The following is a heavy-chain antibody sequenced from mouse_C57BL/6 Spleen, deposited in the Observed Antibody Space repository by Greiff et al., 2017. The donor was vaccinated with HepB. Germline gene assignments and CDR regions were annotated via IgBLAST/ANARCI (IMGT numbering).Heavy chain of an antibody. D-gene: IGHD2-5*01. CDR3: ASIYYSNYEDYAMDY. V-gene: IGHV1-82*01. CDR2: IYPGDGDT. CDR1: GYAFSSSW. Sequence: QVQLQQSGPELVKPGASVKISCKASGYAFSSSWMNWVKQRPGKGLEWIGRIYPGDGDTNYNGKFKGKATLTADKSSSTAYMQLSSLTSEDSAVYFCASIYYSNYEDYAMDYWGQGTSVTFSS. J-gene: IGHJ4*01.